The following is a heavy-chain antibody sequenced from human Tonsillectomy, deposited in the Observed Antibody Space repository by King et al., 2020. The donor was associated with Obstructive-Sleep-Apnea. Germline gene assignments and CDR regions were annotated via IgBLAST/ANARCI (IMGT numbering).Heavy chain of an antibody. CDR3: GKGTSGEGYYGMDV. V-gene: IGHV3-30*18. J-gene: IGHJ6*02. Sequence: QLVQSGGGVVQPGRSLRLSWAASGFTFSSYGMHWVRQASGKGLEWGAVISYDGSDKYYADSVKGRFTISRENSKNTLYLQMNSLRAEDTAVYYCGKGTSGEGYYGMDVWGQGTTVTVSS. CDR2: ISYDGSDK. CDR1: GFTFSSYG. D-gene: IGHD2-21*01.